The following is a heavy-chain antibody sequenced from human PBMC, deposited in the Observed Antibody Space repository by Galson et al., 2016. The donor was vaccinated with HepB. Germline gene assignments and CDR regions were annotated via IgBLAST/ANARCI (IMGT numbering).Heavy chain of an antibody. J-gene: IGHJ1*01. Sequence: SLRLSCAASGFTFSDSYMTWIRQAPGKGLEWLSYISNGVNDIYYADSVKGRFTVSRDNARNSLYLQMNNLRPEDTAVYFCAREGEFCGDDCYSGYFQHWGQGTLVTVSS. CDR2: ISNGVNDI. D-gene: IGHD2-21*01. V-gene: IGHV3-11*04. CDR1: GFTFSDSY. CDR3: AREGEFCGDDCYSGYFQH.